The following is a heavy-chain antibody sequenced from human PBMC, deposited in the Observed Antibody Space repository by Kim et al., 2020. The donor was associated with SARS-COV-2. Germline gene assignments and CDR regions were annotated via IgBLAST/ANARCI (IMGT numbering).Heavy chain of an antibody. CDR2: INWNGGST. D-gene: IGHD3-10*01. CDR3: ARTPGLSMVRGFHYYGMDV. J-gene: IGHJ6*02. CDR1: GFTFDDYG. Sequence: GGSLRLSCAASGFTFDDYGMSWVRQAPGKGLEWVSGINWNGGSTGYADSVKGRFTISRDNAKNSLYLQMNSLRAEDTALYHCARTPGLSMVRGFHYYGMDVWGQGTTVTVSS. V-gene: IGHV3-20*01.